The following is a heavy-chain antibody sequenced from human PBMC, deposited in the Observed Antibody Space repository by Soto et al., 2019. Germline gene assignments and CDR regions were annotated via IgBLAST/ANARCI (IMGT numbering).Heavy chain of an antibody. D-gene: IGHD6-19*01. Sequence: ASVKVSCKASGYTFTSYYMHWVRQAPGQGLEWMGIINPSGGSTGYAQKFQGRVTMTRDTSTSTVYMELSSLRSEDTAVYYCAGVEIAVAGPRAFDIWGQGTMVTVSS. CDR3: AGVEIAVAGPRAFDI. CDR1: GYTFTSYY. J-gene: IGHJ3*02. CDR2: INPSGGST. V-gene: IGHV1-46*01.